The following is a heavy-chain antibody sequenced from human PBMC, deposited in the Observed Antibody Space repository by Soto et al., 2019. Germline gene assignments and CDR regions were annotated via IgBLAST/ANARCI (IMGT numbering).Heavy chain of an antibody. CDR1: GFTFSSYA. J-gene: IGHJ3*02. V-gene: IGHV3-30-3*01. Sequence: QVQLVESGGGVVQPGRSLRLSCAASGFTFSSYAMHWVRQAPGKGLEWVAVISYDGSNKYYADSVKGRFTISRDNSKNTLYLQMNSLRAEDTAAYYCASRVVRGVVTGDSDAFDICGQGTMVTVSS. CDR3: ASRVVRGVVTGDSDAFDI. D-gene: IGHD2-15*01. CDR2: ISYDGSNK.